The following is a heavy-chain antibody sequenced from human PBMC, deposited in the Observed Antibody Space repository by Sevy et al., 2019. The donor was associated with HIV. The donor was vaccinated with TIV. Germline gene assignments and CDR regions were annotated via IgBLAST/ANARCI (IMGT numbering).Heavy chain of an antibody. Sequence: ASVKVSCKASGGTFSSYAISWVRQAPGQGLEWMGGIIPIFGTANYAQKFQGRVTITADESTSTAYMELSSLRSEDTAVYYCARGEGGSSWPFYYYYYMDVWGKGTTVTVSS. D-gene: IGHD6-13*01. CDR2: IIPIFGTA. CDR3: ARGEGGSSWPFYYYYYMDV. CDR1: GGTFSSYA. V-gene: IGHV1-69*13. J-gene: IGHJ6*03.